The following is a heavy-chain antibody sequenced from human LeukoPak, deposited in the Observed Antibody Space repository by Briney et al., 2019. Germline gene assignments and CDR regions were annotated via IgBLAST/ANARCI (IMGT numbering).Heavy chain of an antibody. Sequence: GGSLRLSCAASAASGFTFSSFIMNWVRQAPGKGLEWVSYISNGNSPIYYADSVKGRFTISRDNAKNTLYLQMNSLRAEDTAVYYCARAPMVRANVVDYWGQGTLVTVSS. J-gene: IGHJ4*02. D-gene: IGHD4/OR15-4a*01. CDR2: ISNGNSPI. CDR3: ARAPMVRANVVDY. V-gene: IGHV3-48*04. CDR1: GFTFSSFI.